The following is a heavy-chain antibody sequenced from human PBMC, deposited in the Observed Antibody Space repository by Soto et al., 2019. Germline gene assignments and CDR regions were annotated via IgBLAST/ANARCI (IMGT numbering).Heavy chain of an antibody. CDR2: IIPIFGTA. Sequence: SVKVSCKASGGTFSSYAISWVRQAPGQGLEWMGGIIPIFGTANYAQKFQGRVTITADESTSTAYMERSSLRSEATAVYSCAGPKHHGCYPPCGMDVWGQGTTVTVSS. V-gene: IGHV1-69*13. D-gene: IGHD2-15*01. CDR3: AGPKHHGCYPPCGMDV. J-gene: IGHJ6*02. CDR1: GGTFSSYA.